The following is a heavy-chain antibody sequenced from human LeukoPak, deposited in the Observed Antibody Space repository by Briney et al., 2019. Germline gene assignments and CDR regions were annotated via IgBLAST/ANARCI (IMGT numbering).Heavy chain of an antibody. D-gene: IGHD3-22*01. CDR3: ARNYYGGSRYFQVGCAFDI. V-gene: IGHV4-59*01. Sequence: SETLSLTCTVSGVSISSYYWSWIRQPPGKGLEWIGYIYYSGSTNYNPSLKSRVTISVDTSKNQFSLKLSSVTAADTAVYYCARNYYGGSRYFQVGCAFDIWGRGTMVTVSS. CDR1: GVSISSYY. J-gene: IGHJ3*02. CDR2: IYYSGST.